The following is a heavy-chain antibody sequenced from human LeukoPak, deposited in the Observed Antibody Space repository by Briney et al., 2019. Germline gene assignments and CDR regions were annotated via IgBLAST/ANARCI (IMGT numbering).Heavy chain of an antibody. J-gene: IGHJ4*02. CDR1: GGTFSSYA. D-gene: IGHD3-22*01. CDR2: INPNTGRT. V-gene: IGHV1-2*02. Sequence: ASVKVSCKASGGTFSSYAISWVRQAPGQGLEWMGWINPNTGRTNYAQNFQGRVTMTSDTSISTAYMELNSLRSDDTAVYYCARGTYYDSSGYSGVRLFDYWGQGTLLTVSS. CDR3: ARGTYYDSSGYSGVRLFDY.